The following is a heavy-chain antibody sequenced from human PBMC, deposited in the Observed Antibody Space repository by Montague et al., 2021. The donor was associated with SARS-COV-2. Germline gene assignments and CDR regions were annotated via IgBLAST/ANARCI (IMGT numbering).Heavy chain of an antibody. CDR2: INYSGST. Sequence: SETLSLTCAVYGGSFSDYYWSWIRQPPGKGLEWIGEINYSGSTKYNPSLKSRVTISVDTSKNQFSLKLSSVTAADTAVYYCARGKKRVLMHDYDGSGYGSDYWGQGTLVTVSS. V-gene: IGHV4-34*01. CDR3: ARGKKRVLMHDYDGSGYGSDY. J-gene: IGHJ4*02. CDR1: GGSFSDYY. D-gene: IGHD3-22*01.